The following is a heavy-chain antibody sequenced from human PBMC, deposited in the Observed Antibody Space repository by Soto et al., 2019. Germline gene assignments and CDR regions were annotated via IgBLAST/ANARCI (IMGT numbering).Heavy chain of an antibody. CDR1: GDSIPTVDYF. CDR3: ARGRYCLTGRCFPNWFDS. D-gene: IGHD2-15*01. CDR2: IYKSTTT. Sequence: SETLSLTCSVSGDSIPTVDYFWAWIRQPPGQALEYIGYIYKSTTTYYNPSFESRVAISLDTSKSQFSLKVTSVTAADPAVYFCARGRYCLTGRCFPNWFDSWGQGTLVTVSS. J-gene: IGHJ5*01. V-gene: IGHV4-30-4*01.